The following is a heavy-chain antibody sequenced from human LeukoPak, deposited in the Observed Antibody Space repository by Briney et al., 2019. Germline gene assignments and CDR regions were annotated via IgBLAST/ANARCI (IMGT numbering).Heavy chain of an antibody. CDR2: IYYSGST. Sequence: SETLSLTCTVSGGSISNYYWSWIRQPPGKGLEWIGYIYYSGSTNYNPSLKSRVTISVDTSMNQFSLKLTSVTAADTAVYYCASGGSYFDSWGQGTLVTVSS. V-gene: IGHV4-59*01. J-gene: IGHJ4*02. CDR1: GGSISNYY. CDR3: ASGGSYFDS. D-gene: IGHD1-26*01.